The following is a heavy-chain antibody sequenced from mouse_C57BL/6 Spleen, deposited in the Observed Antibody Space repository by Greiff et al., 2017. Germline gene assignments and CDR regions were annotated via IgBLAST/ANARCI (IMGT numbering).Heavy chain of an antibody. CDR2: ISSGGSYT. V-gene: IGHV5-6*01. CDR1: GFTFSSYG. CDR3: ANGGTVVAPYYFDY. D-gene: IGHD1-1*01. J-gene: IGHJ2*01. Sequence: EVKLVESGGDLVKPGGSLKLSCAASGFTFSSYGMSWVRQTPDKRLAWVATISSGGSYTYSPDSVKGRFTISRDNAKNTLYLQMSSLKSEDTAMYYCANGGTVVAPYYFDYWGQGTTLTVSS.